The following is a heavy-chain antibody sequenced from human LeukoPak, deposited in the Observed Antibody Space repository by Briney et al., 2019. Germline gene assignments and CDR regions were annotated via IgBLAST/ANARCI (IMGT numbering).Heavy chain of an antibody. Sequence: YTFTGXYXXWVRXAXGQXXXXMXRINPNSGGTNYAQKFKGRVTMTRDRYIRTDYIEMRRLRSDDTAVYYCARGDSSGYLNYFDYWGQGTLVTVSS. CDR3: ARGDSSGYLNYFDY. J-gene: IGHJ4*02. CDR2: INPNSGGT. D-gene: IGHD3-22*01. CDR1: YTFTGXY. V-gene: IGHV1-2*06.